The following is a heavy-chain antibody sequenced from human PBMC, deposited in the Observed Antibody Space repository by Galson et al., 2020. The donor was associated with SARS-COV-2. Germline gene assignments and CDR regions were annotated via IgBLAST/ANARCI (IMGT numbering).Heavy chain of an antibody. CDR2: IYFSGSA. CDR1: GGTINRSVYY. Sequence: SETLSLTCTVSGGTINRSVYYWGWLRQPPGRGLEWIGNIYFSGSAYYNPSLKSRVTISVDTSKNQFSLKVRSVTAADTAVYYCARINGTYSSFDYWGQGSLVAVSS. V-gene: IGHV4-39*07. J-gene: IGHJ4*02. D-gene: IGHD1-26*01. CDR3: ARINGTYSSFDY.